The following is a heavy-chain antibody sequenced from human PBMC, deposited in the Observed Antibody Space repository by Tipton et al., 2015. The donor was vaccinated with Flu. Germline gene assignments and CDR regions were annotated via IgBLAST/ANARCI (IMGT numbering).Heavy chain of an antibody. CDR3: ARGFYGGSSPEYFQH. CDR1: GFTFSSYS. Sequence: SLRLSCAASGFTFSSYSMNWVRQAPGKGLEWVSFISSGGTSIYYADSVKGRFTISRDNAKNSLFLQMNRLRAEDTAVYYCARGFYGGSSPEYFQHWDQGTLVTVSS. V-gene: IGHV3-48*04. J-gene: IGHJ1*01. CDR2: ISSGGTSI. D-gene: IGHD4-23*01.